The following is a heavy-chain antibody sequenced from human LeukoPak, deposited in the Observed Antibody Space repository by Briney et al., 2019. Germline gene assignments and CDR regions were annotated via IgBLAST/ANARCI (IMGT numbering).Heavy chain of an antibody. D-gene: IGHD5-18*01. V-gene: IGHV3-30*18. CDR3: AKDRGYSSGLFDY. CDR1: GFTFSSYW. Sequence: PGGSLRLSCAASGFTFSSYWMSWVRQAPGKGLEWVAIISYDGSNKYYADSVKGRFTISRDNSKDTMYLQMNSLRAEDTAVFYCAKDRGYSSGLFDYWGQGTLVTVAS. J-gene: IGHJ4*02. CDR2: ISYDGSNK.